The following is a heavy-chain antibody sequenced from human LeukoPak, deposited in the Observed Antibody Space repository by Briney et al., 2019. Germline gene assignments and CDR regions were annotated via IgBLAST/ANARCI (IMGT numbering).Heavy chain of an antibody. CDR3: ARSLRGYYYYYYMDV. J-gene: IGHJ6*03. CDR1: GYTFTSYG. CDR2: MNPNSGNT. Sequence: GASVKVSCKASGYTFTSYGINWVRQATGQGLEWMGWMNPNSGNTGYAQKFQGRVTMTRNTSISTAYMELSSLRSEDTAVYYCARSLRGYYYYYYMDVWGKGTTVTISS. V-gene: IGHV1-8*02. D-gene: IGHD4-17*01.